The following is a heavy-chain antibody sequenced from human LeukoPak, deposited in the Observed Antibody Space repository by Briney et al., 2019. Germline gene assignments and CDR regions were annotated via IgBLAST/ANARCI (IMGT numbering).Heavy chain of an antibody. Sequence: GGSLRLSCAASGFXFSNAWMNWVRQVPGKGLEWVGRIKSKTDGETTDYAAPVKGRFTISRDDSKNTLYLQMNSLKTEDTAVYYCITGMNWGQGTLVTVSS. V-gene: IGHV3-15*01. CDR1: GFXFSNAW. CDR3: ITGMN. D-gene: IGHD3-10*01. J-gene: IGHJ4*02. CDR2: IKSKTDGETT.